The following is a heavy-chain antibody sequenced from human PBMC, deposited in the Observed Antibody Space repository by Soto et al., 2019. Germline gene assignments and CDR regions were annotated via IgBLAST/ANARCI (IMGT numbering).Heavy chain of an antibody. CDR2: INPSRGSA. D-gene: IGHD1-7*01. Sequence: SVKVSCEASGYTFFKYFIHWVRQAPGQGLEWIGIINPSRGSATYGPIFQGRVSLTTDMPTSTVYMELSSLRSEDTAIYYCARPLIGNTIDLWGQGTSVTVSS. CDR3: ARPLIGNTIDL. V-gene: IGHV1-46*01. CDR1: GYTFFKYF. J-gene: IGHJ3*01.